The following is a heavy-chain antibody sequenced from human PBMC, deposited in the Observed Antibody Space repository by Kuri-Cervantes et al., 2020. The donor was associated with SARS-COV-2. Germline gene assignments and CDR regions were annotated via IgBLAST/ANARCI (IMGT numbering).Heavy chain of an antibody. CDR3: ARDGVVAATRSHLDY. J-gene: IGHJ4*02. Sequence: GESLKISCAASGFTFSSYGMHWVRQAPGKGLEWVAVIWYDGSNKYYADSVKGRFTISRDNSKNTLYLQMNSLRAEDTAVYYCARDGVVAATRSHLDYWGQGTLVTVSS. CDR2: IWYDGSNK. D-gene: IGHD2-15*01. V-gene: IGHV3-33*01. CDR1: GFTFSSYG.